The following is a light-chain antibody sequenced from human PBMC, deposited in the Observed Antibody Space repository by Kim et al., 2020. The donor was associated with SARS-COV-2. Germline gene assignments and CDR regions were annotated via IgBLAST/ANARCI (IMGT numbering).Light chain of an antibody. Sequence: ASVGVRVTITWRASQGISSWLGWYQQKPGEAPKLLIYAASRLKGGVPSRFSGSGSGTEFTLIISSLQPEDFATYYCQQADSFPWTFGQGTKVEIK. CDR3: QQADSFPWT. V-gene: IGKV1-12*01. J-gene: IGKJ1*01. CDR1: QGISSW. CDR2: AAS.